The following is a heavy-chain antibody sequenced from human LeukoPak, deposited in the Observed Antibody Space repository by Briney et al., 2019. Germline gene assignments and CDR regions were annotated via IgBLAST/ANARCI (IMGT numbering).Heavy chain of an antibody. CDR3: AKDMTRKLLWYFDY. CDR1: GFTFDDYA. D-gene: IGHD4-23*01. V-gene: IGHV3-9*03. J-gene: IGHJ4*02. CDR2: ISWNSGSI. Sequence: PGGSLRLSCAASGFTFDDYAMHWVRQAPGKGLEWVSGISWNSGSIGYADSVKGRFTISRDNAKNSLYLQMNSLRAEDMALYYCAKDMTRKLLWYFDYWGQGTLVTVSS.